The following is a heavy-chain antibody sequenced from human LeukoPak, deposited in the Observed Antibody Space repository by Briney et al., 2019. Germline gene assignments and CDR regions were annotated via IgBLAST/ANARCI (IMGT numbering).Heavy chain of an antibody. D-gene: IGHD6-13*01. CDR2: ISGSSSTI. Sequence: PGGSLRLSCAASGFTFSTYSMDWVRQAPGKGLEWLAFISGSSSTIYYADSVKGRFTISRDNAKNSLYLQMNSLRDEDTAVYYCALSREAAGTVFDDWGQGTLVTVSS. V-gene: IGHV3-48*02. CDR1: GFTFSTYS. J-gene: IGHJ4*02. CDR3: ALSREAAGTVFDD.